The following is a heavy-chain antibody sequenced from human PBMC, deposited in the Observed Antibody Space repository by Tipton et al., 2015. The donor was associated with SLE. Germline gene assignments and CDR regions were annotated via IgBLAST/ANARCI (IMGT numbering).Heavy chain of an antibody. J-gene: IGHJ3*02. V-gene: IGHV3-23*01. Sequence: GSLRLSCTVSGFTFSSYAMRWVRQAPGKGLEWVSGMDTSCVYTYYPDSMKGRFTMSRDNSRNTVYLQMNSLRAEDTAVYYCAKGLRTGSDYIRRDAFHMWGQGTLVTVSS. CDR1: GFTFSSYA. CDR2: MDTSCVYT. D-gene: IGHD6-25*01. CDR3: AKGLRTGSDYIRRDAFHM.